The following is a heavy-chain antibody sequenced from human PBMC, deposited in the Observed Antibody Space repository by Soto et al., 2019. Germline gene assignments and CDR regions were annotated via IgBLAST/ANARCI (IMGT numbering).Heavy chain of an antibody. CDR1: GFTFTEYY. V-gene: IGHV3-11*01. CDR2: IGTSGSIL. Sequence: GGSLRLSCAASGFTFTEYYMNWIRQAPGKGLEWVSYIGTSGSILVYADSVKGRFTISRDNAKNSLYLQMNSLRADDTAVYYCARGGHGQRLPSQHFDSWGQGTLVTVSS. CDR3: ARGGHGQRLPSQHFDS. D-gene: IGHD6-25*01. J-gene: IGHJ4*02.